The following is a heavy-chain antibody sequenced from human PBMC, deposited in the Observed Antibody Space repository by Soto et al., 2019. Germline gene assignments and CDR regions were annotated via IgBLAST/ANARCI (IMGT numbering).Heavy chain of an antibody. CDR1: GYTFTGYY. J-gene: IGHJ5*02. D-gene: IGHD3-3*01. V-gene: IGHV1-2*04. CDR3: ARDRGDEDFWSGYEAWFDP. CDR2: INPNSGGT. Sequence: ASVKVSCKASGYTFTGYYMHWVRQAPGQGLEWMGWINPNSGGTNYAQKFQGWVTMTRDTSISTAYMELSRLRSDDTAVYYCARDRGDEDFWSGYEAWFDPWGQGTLVNVSS.